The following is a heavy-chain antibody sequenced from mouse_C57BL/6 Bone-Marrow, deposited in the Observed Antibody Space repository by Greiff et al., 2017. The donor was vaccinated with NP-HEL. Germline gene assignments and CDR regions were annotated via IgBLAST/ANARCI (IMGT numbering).Heavy chain of an antibody. Sequence: DVMLVESGGDLVKPGGSLKLSCAASGFTFSSYGMSWVRQTPDKRLEWVATISSGGSYTYYPDSVKGRFTISRDNAKNTLYLQMSSLKSEDTAMYYCARQPFAYWGQGTLVTVSA. V-gene: IGHV5-6*02. J-gene: IGHJ3*01. CDR1: GFTFSSYG. CDR2: ISSGGSYT. CDR3: ARQPFAY.